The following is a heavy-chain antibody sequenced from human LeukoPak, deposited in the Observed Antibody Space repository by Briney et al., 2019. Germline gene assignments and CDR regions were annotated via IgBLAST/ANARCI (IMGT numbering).Heavy chain of an antibody. V-gene: IGHV1-69*06. D-gene: IGHD2-15*01. CDR1: GGTFSSYA. J-gene: IGHJ4*02. CDR2: IIPIFGTA. Sequence: GASVKVSCKASGGTFSSYAISWVRQAPGQGLEWMGGIIPIFGTANYAQKFQGRVTITADKSTSTVYMELSSLRSEDTAVYYCARAGGYCGRISCPYYFDYWGQGSLVAVSS. CDR3: ARAGGYCGRISCPYYFDY.